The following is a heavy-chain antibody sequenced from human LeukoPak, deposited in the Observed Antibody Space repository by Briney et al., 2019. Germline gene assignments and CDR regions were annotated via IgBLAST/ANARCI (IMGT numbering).Heavy chain of an antibody. CDR2: IYHSGST. CDR1: GGSISSGGYS. V-gene: IGHV4-30-2*01. Sequence: SQTLSLTCAVSGGSISSGGYSWSWIRQPPGKGLEWIGYIYHSGSTYYNPSLKSRVTISVDRSKNQFSLKLSSVTAADTAVYYCGRGWIQLPAGFDPWGQGTLVTVSS. CDR3: GRGWIQLPAGFDP. D-gene: IGHD5-18*01. J-gene: IGHJ5*02.